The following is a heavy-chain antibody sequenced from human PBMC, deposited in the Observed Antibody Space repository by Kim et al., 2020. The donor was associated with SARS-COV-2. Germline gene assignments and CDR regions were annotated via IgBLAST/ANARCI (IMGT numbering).Heavy chain of an antibody. V-gene: IGHV3-30*18. CDR2: ISYDGSNK. CDR1: GFTFSSYG. Sequence: GGSLRLSCAASGFTFSSYGMHWVRQAPGKGLEWVAVISYDGSNKYYADSVKGRFTISRDNSKNTLYLQMNSLRAEDTAVYYCAKGGSSGSAQYYYYYMDVWGKGTTVTVSS. J-gene: IGHJ6*03. D-gene: IGHD6-19*01. CDR3: AKGGSSGSAQYYYYYMDV.